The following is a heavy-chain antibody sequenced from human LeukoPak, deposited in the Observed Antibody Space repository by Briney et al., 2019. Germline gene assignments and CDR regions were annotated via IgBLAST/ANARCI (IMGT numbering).Heavy chain of an antibody. D-gene: IGHD2-21*02. J-gene: IGHJ4*02. CDR2: IYYSGST. Sequence: PSETLSLTCTVSGGSISSSSYYWGWIRQPPGKGLEWIGSIYYSGSTYYNPSLKSRVTISVDTSKNQFSLKLSSVTAADTAVYYCARVAPLGMVTTTNYFDYWGQGTLVTVSS. CDR3: ARVAPLGMVTTTNYFDY. V-gene: IGHV4-39*07. CDR1: GGSISSSSYY.